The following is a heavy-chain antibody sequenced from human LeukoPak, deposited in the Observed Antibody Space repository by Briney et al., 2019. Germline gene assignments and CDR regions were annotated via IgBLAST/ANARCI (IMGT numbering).Heavy chain of an antibody. CDR2: IYYSGST. Sequence: SETLSLTCTVSGGSISSYYWSWIRQPPGKGLEWIGYIYYSGSTNYNPSLKSRVTISVDTSKNQFSLKLSSVTAADTAVYYCARQGYGDYPWNYYYGMDVWGQGTTVTVSS. CDR3: ARQGYGDYPWNYYYGMDV. CDR1: GGSISSYY. D-gene: IGHD4-17*01. J-gene: IGHJ6*02. V-gene: IGHV4-59*08.